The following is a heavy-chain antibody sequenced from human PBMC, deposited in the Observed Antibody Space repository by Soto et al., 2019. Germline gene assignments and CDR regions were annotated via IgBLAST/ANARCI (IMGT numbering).Heavy chain of an antibody. D-gene: IGHD1-1*01. CDR1: GFMFNNNG. Sequence: QVQLVESGGGVVQPGRSLRLSCAASGFMFNNNGMHWVRQAPGKGLEWVAVIWSDGNNRYYADSVKGRFTISRDNSKNMLYLQMNSLRGEDTAVYYCVRGDNWNDEASDYWGQGTLVTVSS. CDR3: VRGDNWNDEASDY. J-gene: IGHJ4*02. CDR2: IWSDGNNR. V-gene: IGHV3-33*01.